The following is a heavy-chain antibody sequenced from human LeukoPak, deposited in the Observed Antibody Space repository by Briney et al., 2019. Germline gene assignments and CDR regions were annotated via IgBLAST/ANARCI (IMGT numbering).Heavy chain of an antibody. Sequence: TSVKVSCKASGFTFTSPAMQWVRQARGQRLEWIGWIVVGSGNTNYAQKFQERVTITRDMSTRTAYMELSSLRSEDTAVYYCAASYSHYYYYMDVWGKGTTVTVSS. CDR3: AASYSHYYYYMDV. CDR2: IVVGSGNT. CDR1: GFTFTSPA. J-gene: IGHJ6*03. D-gene: IGHD1-26*01. V-gene: IGHV1-58*02.